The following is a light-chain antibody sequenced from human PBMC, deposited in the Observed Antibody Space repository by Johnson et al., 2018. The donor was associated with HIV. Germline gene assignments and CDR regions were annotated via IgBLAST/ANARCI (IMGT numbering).Light chain of an antibody. J-gene: IGLJ1*01. V-gene: IGLV1-51*02. CDR1: SSNIGSNY. CDR3: GTWDSSLSAGGV. CDR2: END. Sequence: VLTQPPSVSAAPGQKVTISCSGSSSNIGSNYVSWYQQFPGAAPKLLIYENDKRPSGIPDRFSGSKSGTSATLGITGLQTGDEADYDCGTWDSSLSAGGVFGTGTKVTVL.